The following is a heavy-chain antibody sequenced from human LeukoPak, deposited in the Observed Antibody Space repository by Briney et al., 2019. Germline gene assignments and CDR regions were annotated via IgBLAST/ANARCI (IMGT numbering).Heavy chain of an antibody. CDR2: ISAYNGNT. D-gene: IGHD1-26*01. J-gene: IGHJ4*02. CDR3: ARAEIIVGSDY. CDR1: GYTFTSYG. V-gene: IGHV1-18*01. Sequence: GASVKVSCKXSGYTFTSYGISWVRQAPGQGLEWMGWISAYNGNTNYSQKLQGRVTMTTDTSTSTAYMELRSLRSDDTAVYYCARAEIIVGSDYWGQGTLVTVSS.